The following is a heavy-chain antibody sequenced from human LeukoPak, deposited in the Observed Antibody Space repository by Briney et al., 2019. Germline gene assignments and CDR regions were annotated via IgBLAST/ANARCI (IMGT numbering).Heavy chain of an antibody. CDR2: IYSSGST. CDR1: GDSISSGNYY. D-gene: IGHD5-18*01. Sequence: SQTLSLTCTVSGDSISSGNYYWTWIRQPAGKGLEWIGWIYSSGSTNYNPAVQSRVTIAVDTSKNPFSLKLSSVTAADPAVYYCATLGYSYGTDYWGQGTLVTVSS. V-gene: IGHV4-61*02. CDR3: ATLGYSYGTDY. J-gene: IGHJ4*02.